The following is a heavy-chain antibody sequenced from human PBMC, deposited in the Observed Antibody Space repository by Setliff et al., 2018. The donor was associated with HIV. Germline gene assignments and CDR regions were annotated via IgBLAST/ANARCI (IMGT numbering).Heavy chain of an antibody. CDR2: INVGNGNT. V-gene: IGHV1-3*01. CDR1: GYTFSNYV. Sequence: ASVKVSCKASGYTFSNYVMQWVRQAPGQRLEWMGWINVGNGNTKYSEKFQGRVTITRDTSASTAYMELNSLRSEDTALYYCARCYYDSSGPTDAFDIWGQGTVVTVSS. J-gene: IGHJ3*02. CDR3: ARCYYDSSGPTDAFDI. D-gene: IGHD3-22*01.